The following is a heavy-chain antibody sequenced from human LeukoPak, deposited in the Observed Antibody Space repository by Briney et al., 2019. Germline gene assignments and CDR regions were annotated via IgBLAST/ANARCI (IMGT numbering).Heavy chain of an antibody. Sequence: PSETLSLTCAVYGGSFSGYCWSWIRQPPGKGLEWIGEINHSGSTNYNPSLKSRVTISVDTSKNQFSLKLSSVTAADTAVYYCASGCSSTSCYSMFDPWGQGTLVTVSS. V-gene: IGHV4-34*01. CDR2: INHSGST. J-gene: IGHJ5*02. CDR1: GGSFSGYC. D-gene: IGHD2-2*01. CDR3: ASGCSSTSCYSMFDP.